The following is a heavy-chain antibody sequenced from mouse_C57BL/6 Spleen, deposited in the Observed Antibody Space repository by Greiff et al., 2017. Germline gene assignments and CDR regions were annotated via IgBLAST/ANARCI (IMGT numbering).Heavy chain of an antibody. CDR2: IWSGGST. CDR1: GFSLTSYG. D-gene: IGHD4-1*01. Sequence: VQLQESGPGLVQPSQSLSITCTVSGFSLTSYGVHWVRQSPGKGLEWLGVIWSGGSTDYNAAFISRLSISKDNSKSQVFFKMNSLQADDTAIYYCARLTVTGYWYFDVWGTGTTVTVSS. CDR3: ARLTVTGYWYFDV. V-gene: IGHV2-2*01. J-gene: IGHJ1*03.